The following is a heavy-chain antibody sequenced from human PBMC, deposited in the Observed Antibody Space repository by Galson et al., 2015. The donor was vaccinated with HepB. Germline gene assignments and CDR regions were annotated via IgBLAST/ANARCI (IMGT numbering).Heavy chain of an antibody. CDR2: ISSSGPYI. Sequence: SLRLSCAASGFTFSTYTMNWVRQAPGKGLEWVSSISSSGPYIYYADSVRGRFTISRDNAKNSLYLQMNSLRAEDTAVYYCARDRINYGRSIDYWGQGTLVTVSS. V-gene: IGHV3-21*01. CDR1: GFTFSTYT. D-gene: IGHD4-17*01. J-gene: IGHJ4*02. CDR3: ARDRINYGRSIDY.